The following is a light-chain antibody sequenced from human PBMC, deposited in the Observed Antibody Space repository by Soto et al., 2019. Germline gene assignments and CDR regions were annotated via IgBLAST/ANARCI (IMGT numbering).Light chain of an antibody. Sequence: TGFTLSPSTLSFSPGERATLSCRASQSVRNNYLAWYQQKPGQAPRLLISGASSRAAGIPDRFSGSGSGTDFTLTISSLQPEDFATYYCQQSYSTPRTFGQGTKVDIK. CDR3: QQSYSTPRT. CDR2: GAS. CDR1: QSVRNNY. J-gene: IGKJ1*01. V-gene: IGKV3-20*01.